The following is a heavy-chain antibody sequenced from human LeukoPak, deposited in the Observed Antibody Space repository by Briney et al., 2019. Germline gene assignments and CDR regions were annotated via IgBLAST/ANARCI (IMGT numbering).Heavy chain of an antibody. V-gene: IGHV1-8*01. CDR3: ARDRDSSGYYDPFDY. Sequence: ASVKVSCKASGYTFTSYDINWVRQATGQGLEWMGWMNPNSGNTGYAQKFQGRVTMTRNTSISTAYMELRSLRSDDTAVYYCARDRDSSGYYDPFDYWGQGTLVTVSS. J-gene: IGHJ4*02. CDR1: GYTFTSYD. D-gene: IGHD3-22*01. CDR2: MNPNSGNT.